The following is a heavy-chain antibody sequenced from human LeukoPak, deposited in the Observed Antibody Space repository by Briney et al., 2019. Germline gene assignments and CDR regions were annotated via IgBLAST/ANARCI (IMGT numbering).Heavy chain of an antibody. Sequence: SETLSLTCTVSGGSISSYYWSWIRQPPGKGLEWIGYIYNSGSTKYNPSLKSRVTISVDTSKNQFSLKLSSVTAADTAVYYCARRYSSSLTTDYYFDYWGQGTLVTVSS. D-gene: IGHD6-13*01. CDR1: GGSISSYY. CDR2: IYNSGST. CDR3: ARRYSSSLTTDYYFDY. J-gene: IGHJ4*02. V-gene: IGHV4-59*08.